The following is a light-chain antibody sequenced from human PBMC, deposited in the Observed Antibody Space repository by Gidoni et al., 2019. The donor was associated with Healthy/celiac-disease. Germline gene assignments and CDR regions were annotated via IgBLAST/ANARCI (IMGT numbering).Light chain of an antibody. CDR3: QQYNNWPPLT. CDR1: QSVSSN. CDR2: GAS. V-gene: IGKV3-15*01. Sequence: IVMTQSHATLSVSPGERATLSCRASQSVSSNLAWYQQKPGQAPRLLIYGASTRATGIPARFSGSGSGTEFTLTISSLQSEDFAVYYCQQYNNWPPLTVGGGTKVEIK. J-gene: IGKJ4*01.